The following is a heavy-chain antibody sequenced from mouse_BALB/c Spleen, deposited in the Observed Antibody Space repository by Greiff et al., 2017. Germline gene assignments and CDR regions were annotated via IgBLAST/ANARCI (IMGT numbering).Heavy chain of an antibody. CDR3: ASYGNYEAY. V-gene: IGHV2-9*02. CDR1: GFSLTSYG. D-gene: IGHD2-1*01. CDR2: IWAGGST. J-gene: IGHJ3*01. Sequence: VQLQQSGPGLVAPSQSLSITCTVSGFSLTSYGVHWVRQPPGKGLEWLGVIWAGGSTNYNSALMSRLSISKDNSKSQVFLKMNSLQTDDTAMYYCASYGNYEAYWGQGTLVTVSA.